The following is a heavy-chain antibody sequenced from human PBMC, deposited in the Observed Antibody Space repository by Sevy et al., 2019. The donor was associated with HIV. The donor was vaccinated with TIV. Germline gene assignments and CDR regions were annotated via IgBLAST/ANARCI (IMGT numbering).Heavy chain of an antibody. CDR2: IKQDGSEK. V-gene: IGHV3-7*01. J-gene: IGHJ2*01. CDR1: GFTFSSYW. Sequence: GGSLRLSCAASGFTFSSYWMSWVRQAPGKGLEWVANIKQDGSEKYYVDSVKGRFTISRDNAKNSLYLQMNSLRAEDMAVYYCARYDSSGYFWYFDLWGRGTLVTVSS. CDR3: ARYDSSGYFWYFDL. D-gene: IGHD3-22*01.